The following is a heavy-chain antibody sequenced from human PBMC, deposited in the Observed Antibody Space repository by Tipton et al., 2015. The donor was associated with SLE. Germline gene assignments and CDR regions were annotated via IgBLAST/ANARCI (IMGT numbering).Heavy chain of an antibody. CDR1: GFTFDNYG. Sequence: RSLRLSCAASGFTFDNYGMHWVRQAPGRGLEWVAVIWYDGSNKYYADSVKGRFTISRDNSKNTLYLQMNSLRAEDTAVYYCAKDAIPGGYPDAFDIWGQGTMVTVSS. V-gene: IGHV3-33*06. D-gene: IGHD2-21*01. CDR2: IWYDGSNK. J-gene: IGHJ3*02. CDR3: AKDAIPGGYPDAFDI.